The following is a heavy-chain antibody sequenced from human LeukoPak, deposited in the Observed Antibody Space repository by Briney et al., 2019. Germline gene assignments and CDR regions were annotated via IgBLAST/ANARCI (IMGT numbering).Heavy chain of an antibody. V-gene: IGHV1-18*01. CDR1: GHTFTSYG. CDR2: ISAYNGNT. Sequence: ASVKVSCKACGHTFTSYGISWVRQAPGQGLEWMGWISAYNGNTNYAQKLQGRVTMTTDTSTSTAYMELRSLRSDDTAVYYCARDPGYSSSWYSSDYYYYGMDVWGQGTTVTVSS. J-gene: IGHJ6*02. CDR3: ARDPGYSSSWYSSDYYYYGMDV. D-gene: IGHD6-13*01.